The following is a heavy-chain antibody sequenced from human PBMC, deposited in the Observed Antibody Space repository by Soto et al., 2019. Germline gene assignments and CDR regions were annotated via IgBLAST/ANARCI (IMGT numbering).Heavy chain of an antibody. CDR1: GYTFTSYD. D-gene: IGHD6-13*01. CDR3: ARRGYSSSWYYYYSYGMDV. J-gene: IGHJ6*02. Sequence: QVQLVQSGAEVKKPGASVKVSCKASGYTFTSYDINWVRQATGQGLEWMGWMNPNSGNTGYAQKFQGRVTMTRNTSISTAYRELSSLRSEDTAVYYCARRGYSSSWYYYYSYGMDVWGQGTTVTVSS. CDR2: MNPNSGNT. V-gene: IGHV1-8*01.